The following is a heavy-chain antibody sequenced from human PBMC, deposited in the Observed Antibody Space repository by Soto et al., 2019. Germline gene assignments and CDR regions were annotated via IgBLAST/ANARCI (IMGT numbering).Heavy chain of an antibody. J-gene: IGHJ4*02. V-gene: IGHV3-23*01. CDR1: GFTFSSYA. CDR2: ISGSGGST. D-gene: IGHD2-15*01. CDR3: AKGLGYYSGGTYYIDY. Sequence: GSLRLSCAASGFTFSSYAMSWVRQAPGKGLEWVSAISGSGGSTYYADSVKGRFTISRDNSKNTLYLQMNSLRAEDTAVYYCAKGLGYYSGGTYYIDYWGQDNLVTVSS.